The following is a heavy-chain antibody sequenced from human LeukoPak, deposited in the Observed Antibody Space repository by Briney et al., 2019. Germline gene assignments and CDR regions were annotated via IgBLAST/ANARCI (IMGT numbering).Heavy chain of an antibody. D-gene: IGHD3-10*01. CDR1: GYSFTSYW. Sequence: GESLKISCKGSGYSFTSYWIAWVRQMPGKGLEWMGLIYPGDSDTRFSPSFQGQVTISADKSINTAYLQWSSLKASDTAMYYCALNYYGSGSYYGPYYYMDVWGKGTTVTVSS. V-gene: IGHV5-51*01. CDR3: ALNYYGSGSYYGPYYYMDV. J-gene: IGHJ6*03. CDR2: IYPGDSDT.